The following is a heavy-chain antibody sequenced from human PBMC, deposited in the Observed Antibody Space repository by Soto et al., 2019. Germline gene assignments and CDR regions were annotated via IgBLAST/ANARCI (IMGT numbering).Heavy chain of an antibody. J-gene: IGHJ4*02. CDR2: IYWDDSK. CDR3: AHAYGGRSLY. Sequence: QITLKESGPTLVKPTQTLTLTCTFSGFSLTTDRVGEGWIRQPPGEALEWLAVIYWDDSKTYRPSLESRLTITNDTSKNQVALTMTNMDSLDTATYYCAHAYGGRSLYWGQGTLVTVSS. D-gene: IGHD1-26*01. V-gene: IGHV2-5*02. CDR1: GFSLTTDRVG.